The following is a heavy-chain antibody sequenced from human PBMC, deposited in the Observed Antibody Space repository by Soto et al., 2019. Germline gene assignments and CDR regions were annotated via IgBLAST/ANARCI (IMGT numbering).Heavy chain of an antibody. CDR3: ADGNSGYPFDY. Sequence: SVKVSCKASGGTFSRYTISWVRQAPGQGLEWMGRIIPILGIANYAQKFQGRVTITADKSTSTAYMELSSLRSEDTAVYYCADGNSGYPFDYWGQGTLVTVSS. J-gene: IGHJ4*02. CDR2: IIPILGIA. V-gene: IGHV1-69*02. CDR1: GGTFSRYT. D-gene: IGHD5-12*01.